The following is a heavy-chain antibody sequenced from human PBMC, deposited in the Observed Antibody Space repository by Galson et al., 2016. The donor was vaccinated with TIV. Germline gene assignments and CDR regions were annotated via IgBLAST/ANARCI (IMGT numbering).Heavy chain of an antibody. D-gene: IGHD5-24*01. Sequence: QSGAEVTKPGEPLKISCEGSGYSFSSYWIGWVRHKPGEGLEWNGIIHPADPDTRYSPSFRGQVTMSAEKAINGAYLQWRTLKASDSAMYYCARRKEMTTNRLDAFDLWGQGTMVIVSS. CDR2: IHPADPDT. CDR3: ARRKEMTTNRLDAFDL. CDR1: GYSFSSYW. V-gene: IGHV5-51*01. J-gene: IGHJ3*01.